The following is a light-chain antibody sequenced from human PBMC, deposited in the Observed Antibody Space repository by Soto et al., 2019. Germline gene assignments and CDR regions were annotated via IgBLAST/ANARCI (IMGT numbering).Light chain of an antibody. Sequence: DIPMTQSPSTLSASVGDRVTITCRASQTINNWLAWYQQKPGKAPKLLIYKASTLEVGVPSRFSGSGSRTEFTLTISSLQPDDFATYYCQQYNNYYTFGQGTKLEIK. V-gene: IGKV1-5*03. CDR3: QQYNNYYT. CDR2: KAS. CDR1: QTINNW. J-gene: IGKJ2*01.